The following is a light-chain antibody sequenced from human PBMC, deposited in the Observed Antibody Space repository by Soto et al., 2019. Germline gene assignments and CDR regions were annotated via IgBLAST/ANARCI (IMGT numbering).Light chain of an antibody. Sequence: VFRVSIGALAVSSGERATLSCRGSQSVSSSYLAWYQQKPGQAPKVLIYRASSRATGIPDRFSGSGSGTDFTLTISRLEPEDFAVYYCQQYGSSPLTFGGGTKVDIK. CDR2: RAS. J-gene: IGKJ4*01. V-gene: IGKV3-20*01. CDR1: QSVSSSY. CDR3: QQYGSSPLT.